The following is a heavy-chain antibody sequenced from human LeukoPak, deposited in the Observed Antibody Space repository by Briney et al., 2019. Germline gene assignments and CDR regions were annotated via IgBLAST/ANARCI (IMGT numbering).Heavy chain of an antibody. CDR1: GFTFNKYA. V-gene: IGHV3-23*01. J-gene: IGHJ4*02. CDR3: AKVGPGYSSGWVDY. D-gene: IGHD6-19*01. Sequence: GGSLRLSCEASGFTFNKYAMSWVRQAPGKGLEWVSAISGSGGSTYYADSVKGRFTISRDNSKNTLYLQMNSLRAEDTAVYYCAKVGPGYSSGWVDYWGQGTLVTVSS. CDR2: ISGSGGST.